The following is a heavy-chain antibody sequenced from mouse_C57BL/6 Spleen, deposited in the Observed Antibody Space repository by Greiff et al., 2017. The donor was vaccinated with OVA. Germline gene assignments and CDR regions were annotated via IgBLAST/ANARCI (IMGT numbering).Heavy chain of an antibody. V-gene: IGHV5-17*01. CDR1: GFTFSDYG. J-gene: IGHJ4*01. CDR3: ARYSSYAMDY. D-gene: IGHD2-5*01. CDR2: ISSCSSTI. Sequence: EVQVVESGGGLVKPGGSLKLSCAASGFTFSDYGMHWVRQAPEKGLEWVAYISSCSSTIYYADTVKGRFTIARDNAKNTLFLQMTSLRSEDTAMYYCARYSSYAMDYWGQGTSVTVSS.